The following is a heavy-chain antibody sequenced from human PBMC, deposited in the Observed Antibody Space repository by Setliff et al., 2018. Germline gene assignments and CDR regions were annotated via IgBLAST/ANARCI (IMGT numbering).Heavy chain of an antibody. V-gene: IGHV1-18*01. CDR2: ISAYSGNT. Sequence: ASVKVSCKDSGYTFSTYGISWVRQAPGQGLEWMGWISAYSGNTNYAQRFQGRVTITADESTSTAYMELSSLKSEDTAVYYCARSPFPVDTVMVTTFDSWGQGTLVTVSS. CDR1: GYTFSTYG. D-gene: IGHD5-18*01. CDR3: ARSPFPVDTVMVTTFDS. J-gene: IGHJ4*02.